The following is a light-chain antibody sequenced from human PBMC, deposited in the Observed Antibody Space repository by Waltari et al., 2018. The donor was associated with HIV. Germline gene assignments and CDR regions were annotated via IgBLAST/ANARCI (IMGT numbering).Light chain of an antibody. J-gene: IGLJ3*02. V-gene: IGLV2-8*01. CDR2: EVS. CDR1: SRDVGGYHY. Sequence: QSALTQPPSASGSPGQSVTISCTGTSRDVGGYHYVPWYQQHPGKAPQLMIYEVSQRPSGVPNRFSGSKSGNTASLTVSGLQTEDEANYYCSSYAGSNNWVFGGGTNLTVL. CDR3: SSYAGSNNWV.